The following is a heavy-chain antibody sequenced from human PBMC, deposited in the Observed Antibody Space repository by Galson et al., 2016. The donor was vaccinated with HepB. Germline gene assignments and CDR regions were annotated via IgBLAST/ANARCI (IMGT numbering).Heavy chain of an antibody. J-gene: IGHJ4*02. Sequence: SLRLSCAASGFIFRAYAVHWVRQAPGKGLEWVAVTSSDATSEYYLDSVKGRFTISRDNSKNTLFLQMNGLRGEDTAIYYCARAPALAEKLDYWGPGSLVIVSS. CDR2: TSSDATSE. V-gene: IGHV3-30*04. D-gene: IGHD1-1*01. CDR1: GFIFRAYA. CDR3: ARAPALAEKLDY.